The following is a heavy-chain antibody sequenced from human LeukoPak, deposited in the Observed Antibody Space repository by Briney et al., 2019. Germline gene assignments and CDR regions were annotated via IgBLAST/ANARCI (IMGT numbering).Heavy chain of an antibody. Sequence: GGSLRLSCAASGFTFSSYAMSWVRQAPGKGLEWVSAICGSGGSTYYADSVKGRFTISRDNSKNTLYLQMNSLRAEDTAVYYCAKGNRYSSSGYFDYWGQGTLVTVSS. D-gene: IGHD6-6*01. CDR3: AKGNRYSSSGYFDY. V-gene: IGHV3-23*01. CDR1: GFTFSSYA. J-gene: IGHJ4*02. CDR2: ICGSGGST.